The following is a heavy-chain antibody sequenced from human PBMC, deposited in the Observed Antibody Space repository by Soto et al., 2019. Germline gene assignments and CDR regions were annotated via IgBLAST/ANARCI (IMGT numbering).Heavy chain of an antibody. CDR3: ARSHRDNWGSPDYFDY. Sequence: QVQLQESGPGLVKPSQTLSLTCTVPGGSISSGGYYWSWIRQHPGKGLEWIGYIYYNGDTYYNPSLKSRVSISIDTSKNQFSLRLTSVTAADTAVYYCARSHRDNWGSPDYFDYWGQGTLVTVSS. CDR2: IYYNGDT. D-gene: IGHD7-27*01. J-gene: IGHJ4*02. CDR1: GGSISSGGYY. V-gene: IGHV4-31*03.